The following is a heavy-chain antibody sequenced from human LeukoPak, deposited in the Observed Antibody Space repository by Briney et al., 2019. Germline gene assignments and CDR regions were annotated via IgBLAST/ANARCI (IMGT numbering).Heavy chain of an antibody. Sequence: ASVKVSCKASGYAFTIYVISWMRQAPGQGLEWMGWISAYNGNTNYAQKLQGRVTMTTDTSTSTAYMELRSMRSDDTTVYYCARDSGAFDIWGQGTMVTVSS. J-gene: IGHJ3*02. V-gene: IGHV1-18*01. CDR3: ARDSGAFDI. CDR1: GYAFTIYV. CDR2: ISAYNGNT.